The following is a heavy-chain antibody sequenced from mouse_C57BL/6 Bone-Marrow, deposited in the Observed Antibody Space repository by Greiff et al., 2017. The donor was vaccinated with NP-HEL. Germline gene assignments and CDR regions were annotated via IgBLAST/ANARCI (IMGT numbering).Heavy chain of an antibody. CDR2: INPNNGST. D-gene: IGHD1-1*02. J-gene: IGHJ4*01. CDR1: GYTFTDYN. V-gene: IGHV1-18*01. CDR3: ARWGGGYAMDY. Sequence: EVQLQQSGPELVKPGASVKIPCKASGYTFTDYNMDWVKQSHGKSLEWIGDINPNNGSTIYNQKFKGKATLTVDKSSSTAYMELRSLTSEDTAVYYCARWGGGYAMDYWGQGTSVTVSS.